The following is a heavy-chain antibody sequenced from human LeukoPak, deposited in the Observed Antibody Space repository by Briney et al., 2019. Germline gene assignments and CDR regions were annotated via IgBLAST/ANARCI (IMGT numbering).Heavy chain of an antibody. CDR2: IYSAGGT. D-gene: IGHD2-21*01. CDR3: RNSGELGA. CDR1: GFTVSNNY. J-gene: IGHJ5*02. Sequence: PGGSLRLSCAASGFTVSNNYMSWVRRAAGKGLEWVALIYSAGGTYYADSVKGRFTISRDNSKNTLHLQMNSLRAEDTAVYCVRNSGELGAWGQGTLVTDSS. V-gene: IGHV3-53*01.